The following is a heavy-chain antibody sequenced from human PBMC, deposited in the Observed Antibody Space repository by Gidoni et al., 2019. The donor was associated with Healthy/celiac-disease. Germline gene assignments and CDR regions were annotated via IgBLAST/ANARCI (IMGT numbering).Heavy chain of an antibody. V-gene: IGHV7-4-1*02. Sequence: QVQLVQSGSESEKAGASVKVSCKASGYTFTSYAMNWVRQAPGQGLEWMGWINTNTGNPTYAQGFTGRFVFSLDTSVSTAYLQISSLKAEDTAVYYCAREAAAGIPDAFDIWGQGTMVTVSS. D-gene: IGHD6-13*01. J-gene: IGHJ3*02. CDR3: AREAAAGIPDAFDI. CDR1: GYTFTSYA. CDR2: INTNTGNP.